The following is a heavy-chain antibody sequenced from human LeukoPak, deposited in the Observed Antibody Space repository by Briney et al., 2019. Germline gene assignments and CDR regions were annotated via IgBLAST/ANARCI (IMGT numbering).Heavy chain of an antibody. D-gene: IGHD2/OR15-2a*01. Sequence: GGYLRLSCVASGFTFSTYNMNWVRQAPGKGLEWVSHISPRGTTRYYADSVKGRFTISRDNAKNSLYLKMSSLRVEDSAVYYCASFSIRTGAYYLDVWGKGTTVAVSS. CDR2: ISPRGTTR. J-gene: IGHJ6*03. V-gene: IGHV3-48*04. CDR3: ASFSIRTGAYYLDV. CDR1: GFTFSTYN.